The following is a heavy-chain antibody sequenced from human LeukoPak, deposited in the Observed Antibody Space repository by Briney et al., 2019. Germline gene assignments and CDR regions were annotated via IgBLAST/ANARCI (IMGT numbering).Heavy chain of an antibody. CDR2: IYPGDSDT. D-gene: IGHD6-19*01. CDR3: ARLWRPGYSSGWYFDY. J-gene: IGHJ4*02. V-gene: IGHV5-51*01. Sequence: GESLKISCKGSGYSFTSYWIGWVRQMPGKGLECMGIIYPGDSDTRYSPSFQGQVTISADKSISTAYLQWSSLKASDTAMYYCARLWRPGYSSGWYFDYWGQGTLVTVSS. CDR1: GYSFTSYW.